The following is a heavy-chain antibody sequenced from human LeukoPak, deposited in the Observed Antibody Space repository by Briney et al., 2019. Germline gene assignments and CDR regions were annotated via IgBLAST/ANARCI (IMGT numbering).Heavy chain of an antibody. CDR3: ARDRSSRTLDDAFDI. J-gene: IGHJ3*02. D-gene: IGHD2-2*01. CDR1: GFTFSSYS. CDR2: ISSSSSYI. V-gene: IGHV3-21*01. Sequence: GGSLRLSCAASGFTFSSYSMNWVRQAPGKGLEWVSSISSSSSYIYYADSVKGRFTISRDNAKNSLYLQMNSLRAEDTAVYYCARDRSSRTLDDAFDIWGQGTMVTVSS.